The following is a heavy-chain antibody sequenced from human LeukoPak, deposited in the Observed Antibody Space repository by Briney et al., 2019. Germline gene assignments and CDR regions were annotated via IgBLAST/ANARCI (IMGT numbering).Heavy chain of an antibody. V-gene: IGHV4-4*07. J-gene: IGHJ6*02. CDR3: ASVGGSGSYYNVADYYGMDV. CDR1: GGSISSYY. D-gene: IGHD3-10*01. Sequence: PSETLSLTCTVSGGSISSYYRSWIRQPAGKGLEWIGRIYTSGSTNYNPSLKSRVTMSVDTSKNQFSLKLSSVTAADTAVYYCASVGGSGSYYNVADYYGMDVWGQGTTVTVSS. CDR2: IYTSGST.